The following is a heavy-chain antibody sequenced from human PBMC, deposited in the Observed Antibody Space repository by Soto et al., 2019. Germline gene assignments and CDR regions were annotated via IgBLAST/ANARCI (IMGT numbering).Heavy chain of an antibody. J-gene: IGHJ4*02. D-gene: IGHD2-2*02. CDR1: GFAFSSDA. V-gene: IGHV3-9*01. CDR2: ISWNSGSI. CDR3: AKDYCSSTSCYIFDY. Sequence: FLRLSCAASGFAFSSDAMNWVRQAPGKGLEWVSGISWNSGSIGYADSVKGRFTISRDNAKNSLYLQMNSLRAEDTALYYCAKDYCSSTSCYIFDYWGQGTLVTVS.